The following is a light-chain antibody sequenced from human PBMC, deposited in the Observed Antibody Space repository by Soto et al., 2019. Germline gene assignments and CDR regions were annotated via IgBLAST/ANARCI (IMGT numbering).Light chain of an antibody. Sequence: DLQMTQSPSSVSASVGDRVIITCRASQGIGTWLAWYQQKPGKAPKLLIYAASSLQSGVPSRFSGSGFGTDFTLTISCLQPDDVATYYCQQYNSYSQFTFGPGTKVDIK. CDR1: QGIGTW. CDR2: AAS. J-gene: IGKJ3*01. CDR3: QQYNSYSQFT. V-gene: IGKV1D-16*01.